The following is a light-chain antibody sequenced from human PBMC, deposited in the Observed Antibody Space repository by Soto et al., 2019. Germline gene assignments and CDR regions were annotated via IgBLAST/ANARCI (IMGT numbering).Light chain of an antibody. V-gene: IGLV2-14*01. Sequence: QSALTQPASVSGSPGQSITISCTGTSSDVGAYNYVSWYQQHPGKAPQLMISEVSNRPSGVSNRFSGSKSGNTASLTISGLQAEDEAHYYCSSYTSTNTWVFGGGTKVIVL. CDR2: EVS. CDR1: SSDVGAYNY. CDR3: SSYTSTNTWV. J-gene: IGLJ3*02.